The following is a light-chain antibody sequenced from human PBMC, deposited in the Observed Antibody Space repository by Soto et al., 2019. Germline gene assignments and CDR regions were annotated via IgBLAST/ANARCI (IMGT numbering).Light chain of an antibody. J-gene: IGLJ3*02. CDR3: LLSYSCTNWV. CDR2: DTT. Sequence: QTVVTQEPSLTVSPGGTVNLTCVSSTGAVTSGNYPYWFQKKPGQAPRTLIYDTTNKQSWTPARFSGSLLGGKAALTLAGAQTDDEADYYCLLSYSCTNWVFGGGTKVTVL. V-gene: IGLV7-46*01. CDR1: TGAVTSGNY.